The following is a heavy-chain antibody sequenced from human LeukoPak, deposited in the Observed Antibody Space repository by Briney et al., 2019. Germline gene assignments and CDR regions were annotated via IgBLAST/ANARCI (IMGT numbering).Heavy chain of an antibody. CDR3: ARDRGYCTNGVCYTWFDP. CDR1: GYTFTSYY. CDR2: INPSGGST. J-gene: IGHJ5*02. V-gene: IGHV1-46*01. Sequence: ASVQVSCKASGYTFTSYYMHWLRQDPRPPLEGLGIINPSGGSTSYAQKFQCRVTMTRDMSTSTVYMELSSPRSEDTAVYYCARDRGYCTNGVCYTWFDPWGQGTLVTVSS. D-gene: IGHD2-8*01.